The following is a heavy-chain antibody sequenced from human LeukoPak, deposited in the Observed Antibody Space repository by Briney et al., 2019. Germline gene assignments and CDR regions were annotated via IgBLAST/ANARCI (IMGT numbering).Heavy chain of an antibody. D-gene: IGHD6-13*01. J-gene: IGHJ6*03. V-gene: IGHV1-18*01. CDR3: ARRSSSWYGGYYYYYYMDV. Sequence: ASVKVSCKASRYTFTSYAISWVRQAPGQGLEWRGGISADNGNTDYAQRFQGRVTMTTDTSTSTAYMELSSLRSEDTAVYYCARRSSSWYGGYYYYYYMDVWGKGTTVTVSS. CDR2: ISADNGNT. CDR1: RYTFTSYA.